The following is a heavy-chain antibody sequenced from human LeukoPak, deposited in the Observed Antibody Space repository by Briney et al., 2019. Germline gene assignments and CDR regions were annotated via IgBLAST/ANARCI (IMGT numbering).Heavy chain of an antibody. CDR3: ASKAAEFYFDY. V-gene: IGHV3-30*02. Sequence: GGSLRLSCEASGFTFSNFWMTWVRQAPGKGLEWLAFIEYDGSSKTYADSVKGRFTISRDDSKNTLNLQMNSLRAEDTAVYYCASKAAEFYFDYWGQGTPVTVSP. CDR2: IEYDGSSK. CDR1: GFTFSNFW. D-gene: IGHD6-25*01. J-gene: IGHJ4*02.